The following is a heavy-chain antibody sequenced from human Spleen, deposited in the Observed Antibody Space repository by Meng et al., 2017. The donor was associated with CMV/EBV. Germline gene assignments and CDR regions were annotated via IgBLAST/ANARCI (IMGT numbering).Heavy chain of an antibody. CDR3: AKAPLLRYFDWLLNYFDY. V-gene: IGHV3-23*01. CDR2: ISGSGGST. D-gene: IGHD3-9*01. Sequence: FSSDAMSGVRQAPGKGLEGVSGISGSGGSTYYADSVKGRFTISRDNSKNTLYLQMNSLRAEDTAVYYCAKAPLLRYFDWLLNYFDYWGQGTLVTVSS. J-gene: IGHJ4*02. CDR1: FSSDA.